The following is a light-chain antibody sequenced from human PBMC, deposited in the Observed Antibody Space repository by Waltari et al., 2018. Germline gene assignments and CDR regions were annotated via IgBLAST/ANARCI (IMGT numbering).Light chain of an antibody. CDR3: CSYAGRNIWV. V-gene: IGLV2-23*02. CDR1: SSNVGFYNL. CDR2: EVI. J-gene: IGLJ3*02. Sequence: QSALTQPASVSGSPGQSITISCTGTSSNVGFYNLVPWYQQHPDKAPKILVYEVIERPSGVSSRFSGSKSGNTASLTISGLQAEDEADYYCCSYAGRNIWVFGGGTKVTVL.